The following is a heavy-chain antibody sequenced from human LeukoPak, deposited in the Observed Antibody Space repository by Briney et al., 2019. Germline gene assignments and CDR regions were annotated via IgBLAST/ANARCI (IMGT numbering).Heavy chain of an antibody. CDR3: ARGGGHGYGDYGLDC. CDR2: IGYGDDT. Sequence: PGGSLRLSCAASGFSFSRYDMHWVRQTTGKGLEWVSGIGYGDDTNYLDSVKGRFTISRENAKNSLFLQMNSLRAGDTAVYYCARGGGHGYGDYGLDCWGQGTLVTVSS. J-gene: IGHJ4*02. CDR1: GFSFSRYD. D-gene: IGHD4-17*01. V-gene: IGHV3-13*01.